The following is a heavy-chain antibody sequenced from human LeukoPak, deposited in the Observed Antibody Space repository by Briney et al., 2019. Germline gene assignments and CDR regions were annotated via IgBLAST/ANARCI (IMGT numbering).Heavy chain of an antibody. Sequence: SETLSLTCTVSGGSISSSSYYWGWIRQPPGKGLEWIGSIYYSGSTYYNPSLKSRVTISVDTSKNQFSLKLSSVTAADTAVYYCARRGSGSYSEYYFDYWGQGTLVTVSS. CDR3: ARRGSGSYSEYYFDY. J-gene: IGHJ4*02. V-gene: IGHV4-39*01. D-gene: IGHD1-26*01. CDR1: GGSISSSSYY. CDR2: IYYSGST.